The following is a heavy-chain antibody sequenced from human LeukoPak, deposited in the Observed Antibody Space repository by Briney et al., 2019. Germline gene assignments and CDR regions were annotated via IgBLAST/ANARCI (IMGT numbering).Heavy chain of an antibody. Sequence: APVKVSCKASGYTFTGYYIHWVRQAPGQGLEWMGWINPNSGGTNYAQKFQGRVTMTRDTSISRVYMELSSLRSDDTAVYYCARDPRDNWFGPWGQGTLVTVSS. J-gene: IGHJ5*02. V-gene: IGHV1-2*02. CDR3: ARDPRDNWFGP. CDR1: GYTFTGYY. CDR2: INPNSGGT.